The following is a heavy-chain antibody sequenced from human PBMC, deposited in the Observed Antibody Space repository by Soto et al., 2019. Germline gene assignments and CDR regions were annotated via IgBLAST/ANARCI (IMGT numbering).Heavy chain of an antibody. V-gene: IGHV3-23*01. CDR3: AKSLDDYGG. D-gene: IGHD4-17*01. Sequence: EVQLLESGGGLVQPGGSLRLSCAASGFTFRSYGMSWVRQAPGKGLECISSITGSGGSTYYADSVKGRFTISRDNSKNTLYRQLNSLRAEDTAIYYCAKSLDDYGGWGQGTMVTVSS. CDR1: GFTFRSYG. J-gene: IGHJ3*01. CDR2: ITGSGGST.